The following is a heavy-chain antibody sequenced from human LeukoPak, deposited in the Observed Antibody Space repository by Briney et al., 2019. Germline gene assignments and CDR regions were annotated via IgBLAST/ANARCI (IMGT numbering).Heavy chain of an antibody. J-gene: IGHJ4*02. CDR2: INTNTGNP. D-gene: IGHD1-26*01. CDR3: AREIVIVGATKPHFDY. V-gene: IGHV7-4-1*02. Sequence: ASVKVSCKASGYTFTGYYMHWVRQAPGQGLEWMGWINTNTGNPTYAQGFTGRFVFSLDTSVSTAYLQISSLKAEDTAVYYCAREIVIVGATKPHFDYWGQGTLVTVSS. CDR1: GYTFTGYY.